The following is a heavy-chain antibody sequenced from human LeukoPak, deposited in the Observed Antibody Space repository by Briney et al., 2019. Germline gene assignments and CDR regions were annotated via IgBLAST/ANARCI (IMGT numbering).Heavy chain of an antibody. J-gene: IGHJ4*02. CDR1: GYTLTELS. CDR2: FDPEDGET. CDR3: ATAAPLEEWLVYSY. Sequence: ASVKVSCKVSGYTLTELSMHRVRQAPGKGLEWMGGFDPEDGETIYAQKFQGRVTMTEDTSTDTAYMELSSLRSEDTAVYNCATAAPLEEWLVYSYWGQGTLVTVSS. D-gene: IGHD6-19*01. V-gene: IGHV1-24*01.